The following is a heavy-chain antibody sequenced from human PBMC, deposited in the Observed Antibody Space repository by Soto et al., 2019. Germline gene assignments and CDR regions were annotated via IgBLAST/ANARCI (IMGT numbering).Heavy chain of an antibody. CDR3: ARVEPSEGDIVGGPADNWFDP. V-gene: IGHV1-69*13. CDR2: IIPIFGTA. CDR1: GGTFSSYA. D-gene: IGHD2-2*01. Sequence: SVKVSCKASGGTFSSYAISWVRQAPGQGLEWMGGIIPIFGTANYAQKFQGRVTITADESTSTAYMELSSLRSEDTAVYYCARVEPSEGDIVGGPADNWFDPWGQGTLVTVSS. J-gene: IGHJ5*02.